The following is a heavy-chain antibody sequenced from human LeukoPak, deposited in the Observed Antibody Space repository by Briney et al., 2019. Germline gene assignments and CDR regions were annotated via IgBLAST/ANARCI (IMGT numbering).Heavy chain of an antibody. V-gene: IGHV4-39*07. CDR2: IYYSGST. CDR3: ARGLVVPAAITRDAFDI. CDR1: GGSISSSSYY. Sequence: PSETLSLTCTVSGGSISSSSYYWDWIRQPPGKGLEWIGSIYYSGSTYYNPSLKSRVTISVDTSKNQFSLKLSSVTAADTAVFYCARGLVVPAAITRDAFDICGQGTMVTVSS. J-gene: IGHJ3*02. D-gene: IGHD2-2*01.